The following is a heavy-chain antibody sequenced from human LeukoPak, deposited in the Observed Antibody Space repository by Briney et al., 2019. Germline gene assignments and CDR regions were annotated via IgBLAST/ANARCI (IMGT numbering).Heavy chain of an antibody. Sequence: SETLSLTCTVSGYSISSGYYWGWIRQPAGKGLECIGRIYNGGIITYNPSLKSRVTMSIDTSNNQFSLRLRFVTAADTAVYYCARDSGTAGEVKFDPWGQGTLVTVSS. D-gene: IGHD3-10*01. V-gene: IGHV4-38-2*02. J-gene: IGHJ5*02. CDR1: GYSISSGYY. CDR2: IYNGGII. CDR3: ARDSGTAGEVKFDP.